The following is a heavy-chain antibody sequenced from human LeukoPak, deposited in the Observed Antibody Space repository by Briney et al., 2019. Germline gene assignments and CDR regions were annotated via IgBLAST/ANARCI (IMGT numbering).Heavy chain of an antibody. CDR1: GFDFSSNW. Sequence: GGSLRLSCAASGFDFSSNWMHWVRHAPGQGLVWVSRIKGDGISTNYADSVKGRFTISSDIAKNTLYLQMNSLRAEDTGVYYCAKDHYWSIDYWGRGTLVTVSS. CDR3: AKDHYWSIDY. J-gene: IGHJ4*02. V-gene: IGHV3-74*01. CDR2: IKGDGIST. D-gene: IGHD3-3*01.